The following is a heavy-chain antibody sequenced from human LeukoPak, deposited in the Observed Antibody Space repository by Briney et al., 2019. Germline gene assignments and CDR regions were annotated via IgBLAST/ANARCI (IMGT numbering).Heavy chain of an antibody. Sequence: GGSLRLSCAASGFTFSSYSMNWVRQAPGKGLEWVSSISSSSSYIYYADSVKGRFTISRDNAKNSLYLQMNSLRAEDTAVYYCARDPFTYYYDSSGYDMNIYYFDYWGQGTLVTVSS. V-gene: IGHV3-21*01. CDR3: ARDPFTYYYDSSGYDMNIYYFDY. CDR2: ISSSSSYI. D-gene: IGHD3-22*01. CDR1: GFTFSSYS. J-gene: IGHJ4*02.